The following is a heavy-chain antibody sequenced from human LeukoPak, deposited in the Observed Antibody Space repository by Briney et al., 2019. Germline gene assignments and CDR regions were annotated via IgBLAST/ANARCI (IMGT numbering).Heavy chain of an antibody. J-gene: IGHJ6*04. CDR1: GFTFSSYW. D-gene: IGHD3-10*02. CDR3: AELGITMIGGV. V-gene: IGHV3-74*01. Sequence: GGSLRLSCTASGFTFSSYWMHWVRQAPGKGLVWVSRINSDGSSTNYADSVKGRFTISRDNAKNPLYLQMNSLRAEDTAVYYCAELGITMIGGVWGKGTTVTISS. CDR2: INSDGSST.